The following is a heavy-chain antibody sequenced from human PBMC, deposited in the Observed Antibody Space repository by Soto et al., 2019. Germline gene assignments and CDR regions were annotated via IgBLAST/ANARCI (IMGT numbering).Heavy chain of an antibody. D-gene: IGHD6-6*01. J-gene: IGHJ6*03. CDR1: GGSISSYY. CDR3: ATSSSSAGGGDYYYYYMDV. V-gene: IGHV4-59*01. CDR2: IYYSGST. Sequence: SETLSLTCTVSGGSISSYYWSWIRQPPGKGLEWIGYIYYSGSTNYNPSLKSRVTISVDTSKNQFSLKLSSVTAADTAVYYCATSSSSAGGGDYYYYYMDVWGKGTTVTVSS.